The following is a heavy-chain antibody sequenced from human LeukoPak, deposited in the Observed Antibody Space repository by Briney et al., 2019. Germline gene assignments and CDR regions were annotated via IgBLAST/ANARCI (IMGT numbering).Heavy chain of an antibody. CDR1: GFTFSDYY. J-gene: IGHJ6*03. V-gene: IGHV3-11*04. Sequence: GGSLRLSCAASGFTFSDYYMSWIRQAPGKGLEWVSYISSSGSTIYYADSVKVRFTISRDNAKNSLYLQMNSLRAEDTAVYYCARDLTTLYYYYYYYMDVWGKGTTVTVSS. CDR3: ARDLTTLYYYYYYYMDV. D-gene: IGHD1-1*01. CDR2: ISSSGSTI.